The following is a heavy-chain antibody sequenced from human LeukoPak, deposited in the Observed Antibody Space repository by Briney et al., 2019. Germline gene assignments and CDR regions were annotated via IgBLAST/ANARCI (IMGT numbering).Heavy chain of an antibody. CDR1: GFTFSSYS. V-gene: IGHV3-21*01. D-gene: IGHD3-22*01. CDR2: ISSSSSYI. J-gene: IGHJ4*02. CDR3: ASNYYDSSGQLLSY. Sequence: GALRLSGAASGFTFSSYSMNWVRQAPGKGLEWVSSISSSSSYIYYADSVKGRFTISRDNAKNSLYLQMNSLRAEDTAVYYCASNYYDSSGQLLSYWGQGTLVTVSS.